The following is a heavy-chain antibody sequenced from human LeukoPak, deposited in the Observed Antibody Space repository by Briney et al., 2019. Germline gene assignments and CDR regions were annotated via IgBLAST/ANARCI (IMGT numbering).Heavy chain of an antibody. CDR3: ARDTSVTNWGSSAYYHYGMDV. V-gene: IGHV3-30-3*01. D-gene: IGHD3-16*01. CDR2: ISYDGSNK. J-gene: IGHJ6*02. Sequence: GGSLRLSCAASGFTFSSYAMHWVRQAPGKGLEWVAVISYDGSNKYYADSVKGRATISRDNSKSTLYLQMNSLRAEDTAVYYCARDTSVTNWGSSAYYHYGMDVWGQGTTVTVSS. CDR1: GFTFSSYA.